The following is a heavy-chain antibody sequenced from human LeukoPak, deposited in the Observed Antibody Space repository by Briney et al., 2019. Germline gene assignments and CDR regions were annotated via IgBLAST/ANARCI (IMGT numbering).Heavy chain of an antibody. J-gene: IGHJ3*02. CDR2: ISTSGLNT. Sequence: PGGSLRLSCAASGFTFSTYAMGWVRQAPGKGLEWVSGISTSGLNTYLADSVKGRFTISRDNSKNTLYLQMNSLRAEDTAVYYCAKWGYSSSWYSSKDAFDIWGQGTMVTVSS. CDR1: GFTFSTYA. D-gene: IGHD6-13*01. CDR3: AKWGYSSSWYSSKDAFDI. V-gene: IGHV3-23*01.